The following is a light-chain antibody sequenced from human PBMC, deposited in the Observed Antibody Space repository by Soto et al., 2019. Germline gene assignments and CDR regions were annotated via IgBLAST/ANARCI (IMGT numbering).Light chain of an antibody. CDR3: QQYAGSPRT. CDR2: AAS. J-gene: IGKJ1*01. V-gene: IGKV1-9*01. CDR1: QGISNF. Sequence: IQLTQSPSSLSASVGTRVTITCRASQGISNFLAWYQQKPGKAPNLLIYAASTLQSGVPSRFSGSGSGTDFTLTISRVEPEDFAVYFCQQYAGSPRTFGQGTKVDIK.